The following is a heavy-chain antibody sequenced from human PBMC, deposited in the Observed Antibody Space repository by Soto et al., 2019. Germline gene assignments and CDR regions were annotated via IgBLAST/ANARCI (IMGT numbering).Heavy chain of an antibody. CDR1: GFTFSSYA. Sequence: PGGSLRLSCAASGFTFSSYAMSWVRQAPGKGLEWVSAISGSGGSTYYADSVKGRFTISRDNSKNTLYLQMNSLRAEDTAVYYCAKDTGDYVWGSYRYKDPGDYYYYGMDVWGQGTTVTVSS. CDR3: AKDTGDYVWGSYRYKDPGDYYYYGMDV. CDR2: ISGSGGST. V-gene: IGHV3-23*01. D-gene: IGHD3-16*02. J-gene: IGHJ6*02.